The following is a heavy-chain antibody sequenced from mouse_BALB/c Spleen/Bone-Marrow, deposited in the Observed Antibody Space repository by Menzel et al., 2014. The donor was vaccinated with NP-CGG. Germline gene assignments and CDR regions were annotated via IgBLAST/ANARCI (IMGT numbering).Heavy chain of an antibody. CDR1: GFTFXSFG. CDR2: ISSGSSTI. D-gene: IGHD1-1*01. Sequence: DVQLVESGGGLVQPGGSRELSCAASGFTFXSFGMHWVRQAPEKGLEWVAYISSGSSTIYYADTVKGRFTISRDNPKNTLFLQMTSLRSEDTAMYYCASSPYGYFDYWGQGTTLTVSS. J-gene: IGHJ2*01. CDR3: ASSPYGYFDY. V-gene: IGHV5-17*02.